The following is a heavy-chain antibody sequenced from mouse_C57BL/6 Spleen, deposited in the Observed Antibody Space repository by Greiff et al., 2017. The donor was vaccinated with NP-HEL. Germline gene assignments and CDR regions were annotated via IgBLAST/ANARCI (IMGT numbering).Heavy chain of an antibody. Sequence: VQLQQSGAELAKPGASVKMSRKASGYTFTSYWMHWVKQRPGQGLEWIGYINPSSGYTKYNQKFKDKAILTADKTSIKAYMQLCSLTYEDSAVYYCARSVGDYDPFAYWGQGTLVTVSA. CDR1: GYTFTSYW. D-gene: IGHD2-4*01. J-gene: IGHJ3*01. CDR2: INPSSGYT. V-gene: IGHV1-7*01. CDR3: ARSVGDYDPFAY.